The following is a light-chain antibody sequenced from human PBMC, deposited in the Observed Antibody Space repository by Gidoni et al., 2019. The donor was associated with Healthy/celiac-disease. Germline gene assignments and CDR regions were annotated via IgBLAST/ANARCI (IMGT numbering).Light chain of an antibody. CDR2: DAS. V-gene: IGKV3-11*01. CDR3: QQRSNWVP. J-gene: IGKJ5*01. CDR1: QSVSSY. Sequence: EIVLPQSPATLSLSPGERATLSCRASQSVSSYLAWYQQKPGQAPRLLIYDASNSATGIPARFSGSGSGTDFTLTSSSLEPEDFSVYYCQQRSNWVPFGQWTRLEIK.